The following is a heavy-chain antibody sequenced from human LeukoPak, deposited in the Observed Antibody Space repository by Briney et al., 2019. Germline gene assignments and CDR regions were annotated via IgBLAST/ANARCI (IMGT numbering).Heavy chain of an antibody. J-gene: IGHJ5*02. CDR1: GFTFSNYQ. CDR3: AREGYSYGYDH. V-gene: IGHV3-21*01. Sequence: GGSLRLSCAASGFTFSNYQMNWVRQAPGKGLKWVSCISSSSSYIYYADSVKGRFTISRDNAKNSLFLQMNSLRAEDTAVYYCAREGYSYGYDHWGQGTLVTVSS. D-gene: IGHD5-18*01. CDR2: ISSSSSYI.